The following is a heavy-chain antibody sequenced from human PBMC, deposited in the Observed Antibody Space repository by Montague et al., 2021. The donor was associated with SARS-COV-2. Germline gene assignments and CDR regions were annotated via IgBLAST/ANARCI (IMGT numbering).Heavy chain of an antibody. CDR3: ARDQRRYGSGSYYGPHYYYYGMDV. CDR1: GFTVSSHY. V-gene: IGHV3-66*02. D-gene: IGHD3-10*01. Sequence: SLRLSCAASGFTVSSHYMSWVRQAPGKGLEWVSVIYSGGSTYYXXXVXXXFTXSRDNSKNTLYLQMNSLRAEDTAVYYCARDQRRYGSGSYYGPHYYYYGMDVWGQGTTVTVSS. J-gene: IGHJ6*02. CDR2: IYSGGST.